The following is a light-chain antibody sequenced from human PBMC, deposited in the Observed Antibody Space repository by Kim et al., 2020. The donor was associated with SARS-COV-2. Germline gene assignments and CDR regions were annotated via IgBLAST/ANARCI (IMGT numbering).Light chain of an antibody. J-gene: IGLJ3*02. Sequence: QSVLTQPPSVSGSPGQRVTISCTGSSSNIGAGYDVHWYQQLPGTAPKLLIYGNSNRPSGAPDRFSGSKSGTSASLAITGLQAEDEADYYCLSYDSSLRGWVFGGATQLTVL. CDR1: SSNIGAGYD. CDR2: GNS. V-gene: IGLV1-40*01. CDR3: LSYDSSLRGWV.